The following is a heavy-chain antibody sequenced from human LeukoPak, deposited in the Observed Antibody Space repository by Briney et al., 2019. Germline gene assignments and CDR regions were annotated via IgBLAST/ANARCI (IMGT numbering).Heavy chain of an antibody. CDR1: GFAVSSNY. D-gene: IGHD3-16*01. Sequence: PGGSLRLSCAASGFAVSSNYMSWVRQAPGKGLEWVSAISGSGGSTYYADSVKGRFTISRDNSKNTLYLQMNSLRAEDTAVYYCAKDPMGSSYWGQGTLVTVSS. V-gene: IGHV3-23*01. J-gene: IGHJ4*02. CDR2: ISGSGGST. CDR3: AKDPMGSSY.